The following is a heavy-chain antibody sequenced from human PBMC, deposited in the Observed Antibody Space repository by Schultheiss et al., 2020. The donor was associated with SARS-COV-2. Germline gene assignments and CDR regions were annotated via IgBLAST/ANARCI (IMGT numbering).Heavy chain of an antibody. Sequence: SETLSLTCTVSGGSISSFYWTWIRQPPEKGLEWIGDIYYNGSTNYNSSLKSRVTISVDTSKNQFSLKLSSVTAADTAVYYCARVVVAASYAFDIWGQGTMVTVSS. J-gene: IGHJ3*02. V-gene: IGHV4-59*08. CDR1: GGSISSFY. D-gene: IGHD2-15*01. CDR3: ARVVVAASYAFDI. CDR2: IYYNGST.